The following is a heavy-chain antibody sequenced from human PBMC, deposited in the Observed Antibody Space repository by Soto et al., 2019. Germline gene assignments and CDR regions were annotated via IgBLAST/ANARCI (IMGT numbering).Heavy chain of an antibody. Sequence: QVQLQESGPGLVKPSQTLSLTCTVSGGSISSGGYYWSWIRQHPGKGLEWIGYIHYSGSTYYNPALXXXVXXSVDTSKNQFSLKLSSVTAADTAVYYCARGPPCDPWGQGTLVTVSS. CDR1: GGSISSGGYY. CDR3: ARGPPCDP. CDR2: IHYSGST. V-gene: IGHV4-31*03. J-gene: IGHJ5*02.